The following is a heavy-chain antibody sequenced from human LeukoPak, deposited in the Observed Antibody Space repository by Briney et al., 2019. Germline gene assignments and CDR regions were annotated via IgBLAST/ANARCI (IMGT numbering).Heavy chain of an antibody. D-gene: IGHD6-6*01. J-gene: IGHJ4*02. CDR2: INPNSGGT. CDR1: GYTFTRYY. Sequence: ASVKVSCKASGYTFTRYYMHWVRQAPGQGLAWMGWINPNSGGTNYAQKFQGRVTMTRDTSISTAYMELSRLRSDDKAVYYCACGIAARPFDYWGQGTLVTVSS. V-gene: IGHV1-2*02. CDR3: ACGIAARPFDY.